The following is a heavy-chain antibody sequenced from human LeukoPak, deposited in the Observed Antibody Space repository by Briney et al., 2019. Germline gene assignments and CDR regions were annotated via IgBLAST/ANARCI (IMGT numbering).Heavy chain of an antibody. CDR1: GFAFSSYA. Sequence: GGSLRLSCAASGFAFSSYAMHWVRQAPGKGLEWVALISNDGNNKYHADSVKGRFTISRDNCKKSLYLQMNSLRTEDTALYYCAKDLQDSGSGWYGNDYWGQGTLVTVSS. CDR3: AKDLQDSGSGWYGNDY. V-gene: IGHV3-30-3*01. D-gene: IGHD6-19*01. J-gene: IGHJ4*02. CDR2: ISNDGNNK.